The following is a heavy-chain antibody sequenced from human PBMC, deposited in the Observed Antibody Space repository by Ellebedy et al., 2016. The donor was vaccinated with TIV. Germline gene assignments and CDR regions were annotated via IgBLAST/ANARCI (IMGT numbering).Heavy chain of an antibody. CDR1: GFTFSSYA. CDR2: ISYDGSNK. CDR3: ARGLSTTVTEY. Sequence: GESLKISXAASGFTFSSYAMHWVRQAPGKGLEWVAVISYDGSNKYYADSVKGRFTISRDNSKNTLYLQMSSLRSEDTAVYYCARGLSTTVTEYWGQGTLVTVSS. D-gene: IGHD4-17*01. J-gene: IGHJ4*02. V-gene: IGHV3-30-3*01.